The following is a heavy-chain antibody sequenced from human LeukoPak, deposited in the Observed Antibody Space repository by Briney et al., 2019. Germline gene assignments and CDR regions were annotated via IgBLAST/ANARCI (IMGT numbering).Heavy chain of an antibody. Sequence: SETLSLTCSVSGDSISSGSYYWTWIRQHPGKGLEWIGYIYYSGLTFYTPSLKSRVTISLDTSQTQFSLNLMSVTAADTAVYYCARLPIFNHARGAFDIWGQGTVVTVSS. CDR3: ARLPIFNHARGAFDI. D-gene: IGHD3-3*01. V-gene: IGHV4-31*03. CDR1: GDSISSGSYY. CDR2: IYYSGLT. J-gene: IGHJ3*02.